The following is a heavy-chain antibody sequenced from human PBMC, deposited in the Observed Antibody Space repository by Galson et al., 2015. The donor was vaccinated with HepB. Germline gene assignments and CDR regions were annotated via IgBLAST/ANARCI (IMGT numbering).Heavy chain of an antibody. D-gene: IGHD5-12*01. CDR1: GFSVSANY. CDR2: IYSAGST. J-gene: IGHJ4*02. CDR3: ARDLPSKGLDH. V-gene: IGHV3-53*01. Sequence: SLRLSCAASGFSVSANYMSWVRQAPGTGLEWVSMIYSAGSTYYADSMKGRFTISRDNSKNTLYLQMNSLRIEDTAVYYCARDLPSKGLDHWGQGTLVTVSS.